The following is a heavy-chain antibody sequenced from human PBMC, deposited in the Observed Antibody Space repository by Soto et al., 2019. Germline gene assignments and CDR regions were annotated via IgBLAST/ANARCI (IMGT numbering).Heavy chain of an antibody. CDR2: IYSGDST. Sequence: EVQLVETGGGLIQPGGSLRLSCAASGFTVNNNYMGWFRQAPGKGLEWVSLIYSGDSTYYTDSVKGRFTISRDSSKNTLYLQMSSLRAEDTAVYYCARDKSWGPGTLVTVSS. CDR3: ARDKS. J-gene: IGHJ5*02. CDR1: GFTVNNNY. V-gene: IGHV3-53*02.